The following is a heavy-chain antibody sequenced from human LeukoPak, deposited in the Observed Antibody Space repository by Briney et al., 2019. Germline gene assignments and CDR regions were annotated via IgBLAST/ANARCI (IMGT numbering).Heavy chain of an antibody. CDR3: ARVGSSGWYEVSDR. D-gene: IGHD6-19*01. CDR2: IYYSGST. V-gene: IGHV4-39*07. J-gene: IGHJ4*02. CDR1: GGSISSSSYY. Sequence: PSETLSLTCTVSGGSISSSSYYWGWIRQPPGKGLEWIGSIYYSGSTYYNPSLKSRVTISVDTSKNQFSLKLSSVTAADTAVYYCARVGSSGWYEVSDRWGQGTLVTVSS.